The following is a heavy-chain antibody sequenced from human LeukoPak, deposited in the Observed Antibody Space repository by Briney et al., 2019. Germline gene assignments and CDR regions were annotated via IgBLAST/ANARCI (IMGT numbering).Heavy chain of an antibody. CDR1: GITLSNYA. CDR3: AKRGVVIRVILVGFHKEAYYFDS. J-gene: IGHJ4*02. V-gene: IGHV3-23*01. D-gene: IGHD3-22*01. CDR2: ISDSGGRT. Sequence: GGSLRLSCAVSGITLSNYAMSWVRRAPGKGLEWVAGISDSGGRTNYADSVKGRFTISRDNPKNTLYLQMNSLRAEDTAVYFCAKRGVVIRVILVGFHKEAYYFDSWGQGALVTVSS.